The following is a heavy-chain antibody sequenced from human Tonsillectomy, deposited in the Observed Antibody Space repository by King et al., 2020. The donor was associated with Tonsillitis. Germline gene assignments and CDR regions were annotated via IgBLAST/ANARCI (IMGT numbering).Heavy chain of an antibody. J-gene: IGHJ5*02. Sequence: MQLVESGPEVKKPGTSVKVSCKASGFTFTSSAVQWVRQARGQRLEWIGWIVVGSGNTNYAQKFQERVTITRDMSTSTAYMELSSLRSEDTAVYYCAAGPEWAPHNWFDPWGQGTLVTVSS. CDR3: AAGPEWAPHNWFDP. CDR1: GFTFTSSA. V-gene: IGHV1-58*01. D-gene: IGHD3-3*01. CDR2: IVVGSGNT.